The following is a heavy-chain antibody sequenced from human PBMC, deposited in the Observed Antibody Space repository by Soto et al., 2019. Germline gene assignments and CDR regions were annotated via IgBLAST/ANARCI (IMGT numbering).Heavy chain of an antibody. Sequence: QVQLQESGPGLVKPSETLSLTCTVSGGSISSYYWSWIRQPPGKGLEWIGYIYYSGSTNYNPSLKSRVTISVDTSKNQFSLKLSSVTAADTAVYYCARARHGDYQDYWGQGTLVTVSS. CDR3: ARARHGDYQDY. CDR2: IYYSGST. CDR1: GGSISSYY. J-gene: IGHJ4*02. D-gene: IGHD4-17*01. V-gene: IGHV4-59*01.